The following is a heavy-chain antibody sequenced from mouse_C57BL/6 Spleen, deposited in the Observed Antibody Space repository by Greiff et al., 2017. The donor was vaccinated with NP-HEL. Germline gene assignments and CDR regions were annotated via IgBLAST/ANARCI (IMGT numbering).Heavy chain of an antibody. Sequence: EVQGVESGPELVKPGASVKISCKASGYSFTDYNMNWVKQSNGKSLEWFGVINPNYGTTRYNQKFKGKATLTVDQSSSTAYMQLNSLTSEDSAVYYGTRGRYDEGDYFDYWGQGTTLTVSS. CDR3: TRGRYDEGDYFDY. D-gene: IGHD2-14*01. CDR1: GYSFTDYN. V-gene: IGHV1-39*01. J-gene: IGHJ2*01. CDR2: INPNYGTT.